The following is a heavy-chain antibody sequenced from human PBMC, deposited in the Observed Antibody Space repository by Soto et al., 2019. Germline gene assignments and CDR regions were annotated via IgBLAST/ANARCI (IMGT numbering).Heavy chain of an antibody. Sequence: QVQLVQSGAEVKKPGSSVKVSCKASGGTFSTYGISWVRQAPGQGLEWMGGITAIFGAANYAPKFQGRVTTTADESTCTAYMEVNRLSPEDSAVYYWATSEPVRSEGGTTGVGPNNWLDPWGPGTLVIVSS. CDR2: ITAIFGAA. J-gene: IGHJ5*02. V-gene: IGHV1-69*01. CDR3: ATSEPVRSEGGTTGVGPNNWLDP. D-gene: IGHD1-7*01. CDR1: GGTFSTYG.